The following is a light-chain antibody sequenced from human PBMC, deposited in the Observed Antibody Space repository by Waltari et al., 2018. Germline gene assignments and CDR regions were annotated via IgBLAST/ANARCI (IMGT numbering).Light chain of an antibody. Sequence: QSALTQPASVSGSPGQSITISCTGTSSAVGSYNLVSWYQQHPGTAPKLMIYEGSKRPSGVSNRFSGSKSGNTASLTISGLQAEDEADYYCCSYAGSGDVVFGGGTKLTVL. CDR3: CSYAGSGDVV. CDR1: SSAVGSYNL. V-gene: IGLV2-23*01. CDR2: EGS. J-gene: IGLJ2*01.